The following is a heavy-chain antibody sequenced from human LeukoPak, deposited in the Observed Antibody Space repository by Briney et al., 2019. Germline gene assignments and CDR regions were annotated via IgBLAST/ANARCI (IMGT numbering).Heavy chain of an antibody. V-gene: IGHV3-11*01. CDR1: GLRFSDYY. D-gene: IGHD2/OR15-2a*01. J-gene: IGHJ1*01. Sequence: SGGSLRLSCAASGLRFSDYYVSWIRQAPGKGRQWVSYISSGGDIMHYADSVKGRFTSSRDNAKNSGYLEMNSLGAEDTAVYYCATNLIGAGEYFQQWGQGTLVTVSS. CDR3: ATNLIGAGEYFQQ. CDR2: ISSGGDIM.